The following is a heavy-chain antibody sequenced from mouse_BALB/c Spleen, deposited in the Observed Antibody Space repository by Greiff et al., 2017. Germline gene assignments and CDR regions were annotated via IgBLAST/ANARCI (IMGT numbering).Heavy chain of an antibody. J-gene: IGHJ4*01. Sequence: EVQVVESGGGLVQPGGSRKLSCAASGFTFSSFGMHWVRQAPEKGLEWVAYISSGSSTIYYADTVKGRFTISRDNPKNTLFLQMTSLRSEDTAMYYCAIKGGLYDGYYDAMDDWGQGTSVTVSS. CDR3: AIKGGLYDGYYDAMDD. D-gene: IGHD2-3*01. CDR1: GFTFSSFG. CDR2: ISSGSSTI. V-gene: IGHV5-17*02.